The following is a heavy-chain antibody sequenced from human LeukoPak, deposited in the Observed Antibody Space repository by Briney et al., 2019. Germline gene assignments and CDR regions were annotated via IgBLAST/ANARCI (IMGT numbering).Heavy chain of an antibody. V-gene: IGHV3-64D*06. CDR3: GTSTYYYDSSGYPGDY. D-gene: IGHD3-22*01. CDR2: ISSNGGST. Sequence: PGGSLRLSCSASGFTFSSYAMHWVRQAPGKGLEYVSAISSNGGSTYYADSVKGRFTISRDNSKTTLYLQMSSLRAEDTAVYYCGTSTYYYDSSGYPGDYWGQGTLVTVSS. J-gene: IGHJ4*02. CDR1: GFTFSSYA.